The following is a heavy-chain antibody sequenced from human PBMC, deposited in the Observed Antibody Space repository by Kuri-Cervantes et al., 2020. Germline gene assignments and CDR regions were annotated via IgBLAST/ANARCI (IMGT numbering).Heavy chain of an antibody. Sequence: GGSLRLSCTASGFSVSSEYMSWVRQAPGKGLVWVSTIYRGGPTYYGDSVKGRFTISRDNSKNIVYLQMNSLRAEDTALYYCARVLGSSSWYHFDYWGQGTLVTVSS. CDR2: IYRGGPT. D-gene: IGHD6-13*01. CDR1: GFSVSSEY. V-gene: IGHV3-53*01. CDR3: ARVLGSSSWYHFDY. J-gene: IGHJ4*02.